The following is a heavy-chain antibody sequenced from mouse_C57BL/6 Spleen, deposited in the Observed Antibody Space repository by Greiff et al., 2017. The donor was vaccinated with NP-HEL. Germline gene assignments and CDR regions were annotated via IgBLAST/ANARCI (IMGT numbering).Heavy chain of an antibody. J-gene: IGHJ2*01. CDR1: GYAFTDYY. V-gene: IGHV1-19*01. CDR2: INPYNGGT. D-gene: IGHD1-1*01. CDR3: ARKYYGSSYFDY. Sequence: VQLQQSGPVLVKPGASVKMSCKASGYAFTDYYMNWVKQSHGKSLEWIGVINPYNGGTSYNQKFKGKDTLTVDKSSSTAYKELNNLTSEDSAVNYCARKYYGSSYFDYWGQGTTLTVSS.